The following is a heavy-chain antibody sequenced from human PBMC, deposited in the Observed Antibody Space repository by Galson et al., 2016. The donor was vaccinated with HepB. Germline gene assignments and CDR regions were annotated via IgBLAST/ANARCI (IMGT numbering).Heavy chain of an antibody. Sequence: QSGAEVKKPGESLRISCKGSGYTFTNYWITWVRQMPGKGLEWMGMIDPSDSYTNYSPSFQGLVTISADKSISTAYLERYSLKASDTAMYYCPRLLRVGWLGHDVFDLWGQGTMVTVSS. CDR2: IDPSDSYT. CDR1: GYTFTNYW. J-gene: IGHJ3*01. D-gene: IGHD6-19*01. V-gene: IGHV5-10-1*01. CDR3: PRLLRVGWLGHDVFDL.